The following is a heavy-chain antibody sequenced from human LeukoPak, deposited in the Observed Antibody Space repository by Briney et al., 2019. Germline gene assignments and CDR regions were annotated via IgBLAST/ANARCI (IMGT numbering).Heavy chain of an antibody. V-gene: IGHV3-30*04. J-gene: IGHJ3*02. CDR1: GFTFSSYA. CDR2: ISYDGSNK. Sequence: GGSLRLSCAASGFTFSSYAMHWVRQAPGKGLEWVAVISYDGSNKYYADSVKGRFTISRDNSKNTLYLQMNSLRAEDTAVYYCAREGITMRPSDAFDIWGQGTMVTVSS. CDR3: AREGITMRPSDAFDI. D-gene: IGHD3-22*01.